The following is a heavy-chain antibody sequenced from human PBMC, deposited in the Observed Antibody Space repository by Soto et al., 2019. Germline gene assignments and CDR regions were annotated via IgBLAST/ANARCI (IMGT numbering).Heavy chain of an antibody. Sequence: QEQVVESGGGVVQPGRSLRLSCAASGFTFSTYAMHWVRQAPGEGLEWVAAIWYDGSEKYYTDSVKGRFTISRDNSRNTLYLQMNSLRAEDTAMYYGATSRPPDPHGFNSWGQGTLVTVSS. J-gene: IGHJ4*02. CDR3: ATSRPPDPHGFNS. CDR1: GFTFSTYA. CDR2: IWYDGSEK. V-gene: IGHV3-33*01.